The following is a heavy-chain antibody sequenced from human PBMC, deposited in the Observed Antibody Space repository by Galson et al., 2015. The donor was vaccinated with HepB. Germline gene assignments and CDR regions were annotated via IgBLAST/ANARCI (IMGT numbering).Heavy chain of an antibody. Sequence: SLRLSCAASGFTFSSYAMHWVRQAPGKGLEWVAVISYDGSNKYYADSVKGRSTISRDNSKNTLYLQMNSLRAEDTAVYYCARDKRDGSGYYWYFQHWGQGTLVTVSS. CDR3: ARDKRDGSGYYWYFQH. CDR1: GFTFSSYA. J-gene: IGHJ1*01. V-gene: IGHV3-30-3*01. D-gene: IGHD3-22*01. CDR2: ISYDGSNK.